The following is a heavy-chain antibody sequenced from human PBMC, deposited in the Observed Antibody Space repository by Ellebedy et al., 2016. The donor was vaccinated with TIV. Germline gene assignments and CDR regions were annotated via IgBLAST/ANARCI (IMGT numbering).Heavy chain of an antibody. CDR2: ISGSATST. Sequence: PGGSLRLSCAASGFTFSSYAMSWVRQALGKGLEWVSGISGSATSTAYADSVRGRFTISRDNSKNTLYLQMNSLRAEDTAVYYCARGGVAGATPYYYYGMDVWGQGTTVTVSS. CDR1: GFTFSSYA. J-gene: IGHJ6*02. V-gene: IGHV3-23*01. CDR3: ARGGVAGATPYYYYGMDV. D-gene: IGHD1-26*01.